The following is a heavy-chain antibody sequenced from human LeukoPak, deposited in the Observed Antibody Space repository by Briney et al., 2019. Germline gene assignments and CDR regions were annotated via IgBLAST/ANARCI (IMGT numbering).Heavy chain of an antibody. CDR2: IYYSGST. CDR1: GGSISSSSYY. CDR3: AREKVVGATGFDY. J-gene: IGHJ4*02. D-gene: IGHD1-26*01. Sequence: PSETLSLTCTVSGGSISSSSYYWGWIRQPPGKGLERIGSIYYSGSTYYNPSLKSRVTISVDTSKNQFSLKLSSVTAADTAVYYCAREKVVGATGFDYWGQGTLVTVSS. V-gene: IGHV4-39*07.